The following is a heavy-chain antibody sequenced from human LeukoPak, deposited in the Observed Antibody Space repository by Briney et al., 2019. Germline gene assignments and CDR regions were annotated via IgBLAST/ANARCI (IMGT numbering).Heavy chain of an antibody. V-gene: IGHV3-74*01. D-gene: IGHD4-11*01. CDR3: ARSNQADDY. J-gene: IGHJ4*02. Sequence: GGSLRLSCVASGFTFSSYWMHWVRQVPGKGLVWVSRINTGGSSTTYADSVKGRFTISRDNAKNTLYLQMNSLRAEDTAVYYCARSNQADDYWGQGTLVTVSS. CDR1: GFTFSSYW. CDR2: INTGGSST.